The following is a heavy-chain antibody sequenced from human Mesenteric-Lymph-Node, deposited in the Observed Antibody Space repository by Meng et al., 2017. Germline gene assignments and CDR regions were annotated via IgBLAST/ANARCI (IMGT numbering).Heavy chain of an antibody. D-gene: IGHD1-14*01. CDR1: GYTFTSYD. CDR3: ARDPEARGMDV. J-gene: IGHJ6*02. Sequence: SVKVSCKASGYTFTSYDINWVRQATGQGLEWMGRIIPILGIANYAQKFQGRVTITADKSTSTAYMELSSLRSEDTAVYYCARDPEARGMDVWGQGTTVTVSS. CDR2: IIPILGIA. V-gene: IGHV1-69*04.